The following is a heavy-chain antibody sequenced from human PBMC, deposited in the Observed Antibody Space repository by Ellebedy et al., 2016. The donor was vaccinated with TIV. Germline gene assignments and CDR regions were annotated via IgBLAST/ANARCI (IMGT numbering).Heavy chain of an antibody. CDR2: ITSDGRDA. CDR1: GFTFGGHS. Sequence: PGGSLRLSCAASGFTFGGHSMTWVRQAPGKGLEWVSRITSDGRDATHADPVQGRFTISRDNSQNTLYLLMNSLRGDDTAIYYCARALNHVDTVSTAPLDCWGQGTLVTVSS. J-gene: IGHJ4*02. D-gene: IGHD5/OR15-5a*01. CDR3: ARALNHVDTVSTAPLDC. V-gene: IGHV3-74*01.